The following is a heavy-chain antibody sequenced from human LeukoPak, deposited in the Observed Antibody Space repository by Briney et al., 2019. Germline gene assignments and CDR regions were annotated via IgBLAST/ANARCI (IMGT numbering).Heavy chain of an antibody. V-gene: IGHV3-7*03. D-gene: IGHD2-2*01. Sequence: SGGSLRLSCAASGFTFSSYWMSWVRQAPGKGLEWVANIKQDGREKYYVDSVKGRFTISRDNAKNSLYLQMNSLRAEDTAVYYCARDGRVVPAAPGDYWGQGTLVTVSS. CDR2: IKQDGREK. CDR3: ARDGRVVPAAPGDY. CDR1: GFTFSSYW. J-gene: IGHJ4*02.